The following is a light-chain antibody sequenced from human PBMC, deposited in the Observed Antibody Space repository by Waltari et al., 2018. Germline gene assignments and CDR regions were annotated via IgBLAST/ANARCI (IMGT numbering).Light chain of an antibody. CDR3: QQYLSTPPT. CDR1: QSVLYSSNNKNY. Sequence: DIVMTQSPDSLAVSLGERATINCKSSQSVLYSSNNKNYLAWSQQKPGPPPKLLIYWASTRESGVPDRFSGSGSGTDFTLTISSLQAEDVAVYYCQQYLSTPPTFGQGTKVEIK. CDR2: WAS. J-gene: IGKJ1*01. V-gene: IGKV4-1*01.